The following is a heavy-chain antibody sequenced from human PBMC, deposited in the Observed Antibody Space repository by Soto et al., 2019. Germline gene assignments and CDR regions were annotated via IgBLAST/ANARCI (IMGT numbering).Heavy chain of an antibody. J-gene: IGHJ4*02. CDR3: ARDRAYNCFDY. Sequence: VGSLRLSCGASGSTFSSSWMTWVRQAPGKGLEWVANINLDGSERNYVDSVKGRFTISRDNAKNLLYLQMNSLRAEDTAVYYCARDRAYNCFDYWGQGTLVTVSS. CDR1: GSTFSSSW. CDR2: INLDGSER. V-gene: IGHV3-7*05. D-gene: IGHD5-18*01.